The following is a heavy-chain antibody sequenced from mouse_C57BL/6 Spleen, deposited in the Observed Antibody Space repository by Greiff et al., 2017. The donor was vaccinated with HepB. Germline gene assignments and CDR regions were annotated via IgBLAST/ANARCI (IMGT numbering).Heavy chain of an antibody. D-gene: IGHD1-1*01. CDR1: GYTFTSYG. CDR2: IYPRSGNT. CDR3: AREVTTVVARAMDY. J-gene: IGHJ4*01. V-gene: IGHV1-81*01. Sequence: QVQLQQSGAELARPGASVKLSCKASGYTFTSYGISWVKQRTGQGLEWIGEIYPRSGNTYYNEKFKGKATLTADKSSSTAYMDLRSLTSEDSAVYFCAREVTTVVARAMDYWGQGTSVTVSS.